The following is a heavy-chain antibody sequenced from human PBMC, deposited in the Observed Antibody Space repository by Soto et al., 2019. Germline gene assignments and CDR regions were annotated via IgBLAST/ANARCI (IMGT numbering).Heavy chain of an antibody. CDR1: GFSFVDYA. J-gene: IGHJ3*01. D-gene: IGHD3-3*01. V-gene: IGHV3-9*01. CDR3: VKDEGACNTISCKDAFDY. Sequence: EVQLAESGGGLVQPGRSLRLSCEASGFSFVDYAMHWVRQVPGQGLEWVSGISWDGGYTGYADSVKGRFTISRDNAKKALYLQMDRLRVEDTALYYCVKDEGACNTISCKDAFDYCGQGTKVTVS. CDR2: ISWDGGYT.